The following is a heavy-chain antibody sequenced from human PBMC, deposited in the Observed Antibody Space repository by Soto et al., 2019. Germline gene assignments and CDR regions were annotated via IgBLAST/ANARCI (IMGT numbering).Heavy chain of an antibody. Sequence: SETLSLTCAVSSGSISSSNWWSWVRQPPGKGLEWIGEIYHSGSTNYNPSLKSRVTISVDKSKNQFSLKLSSVTAADTAVYYCARVGDIVVVVAASGWFDSWGQGTLVTVSS. D-gene: IGHD2-15*01. CDR1: SGSISSSNW. V-gene: IGHV4-4*02. CDR3: ARVGDIVVVVAASGWFDS. CDR2: IYHSGST. J-gene: IGHJ5*01.